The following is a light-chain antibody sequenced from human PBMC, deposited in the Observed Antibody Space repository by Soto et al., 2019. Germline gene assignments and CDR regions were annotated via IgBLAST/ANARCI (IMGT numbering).Light chain of an antibody. J-gene: IGLJ1*01. CDR2: EVN. CDR3: SSYAGSSNV. Sequence: QSVLTQPPSASVSPGQSVAISCTGTSSDVGGYNYVSWYQQHPGKAPKLMIYEVNKRPSGVPDRFSGSKSGNTASLTVSGLQAEDEADYYCSSYAGSSNVFGTGTKVP. CDR1: SSDVGGYNY. V-gene: IGLV2-8*01.